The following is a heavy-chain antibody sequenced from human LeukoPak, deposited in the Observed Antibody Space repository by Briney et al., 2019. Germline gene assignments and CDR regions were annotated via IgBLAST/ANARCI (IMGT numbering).Heavy chain of an antibody. CDR2: LSHGDNAV. Sequence: GGSLRLSCAASGFTSNYYAMSWVRQAPGKGLEWVSYLSHGDNAVYYADSVRGRFTISRDNAKNTLYLQMNNLRVEDTAVYFCARDPNHPGYSSGWYYWGLGTLVTVSS. D-gene: IGHD6-19*01. J-gene: IGHJ4*02. CDR1: GFTSNYYA. V-gene: IGHV3-48*04. CDR3: ARDPNHPGYSSGWYY.